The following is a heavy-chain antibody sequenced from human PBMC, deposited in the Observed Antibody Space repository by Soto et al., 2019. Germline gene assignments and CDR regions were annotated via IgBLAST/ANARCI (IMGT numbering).Heavy chain of an antibody. CDR1: GVTFSSYA. CDR3: ARDSSSWYGWFDP. V-gene: IGHV3-30-3*01. Sequence: QVQLVESGGGVVQPGRSLRLSCAASGVTFSSYAMHWVRQAPGKGLEWVAVISYDGSNKYYADSVKGRFTISRDNSKNTLYLQMNSLRAEDTAVYYCARDSSSWYGWFDPWGQGTLVTVSS. CDR2: ISYDGSNK. J-gene: IGHJ5*02. D-gene: IGHD6-13*01.